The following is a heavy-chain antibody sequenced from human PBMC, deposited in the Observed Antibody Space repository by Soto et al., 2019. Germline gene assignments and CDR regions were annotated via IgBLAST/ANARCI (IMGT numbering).Heavy chain of an antibody. J-gene: IGHJ4*02. CDR2: IILRSGTA. D-gene: IGHD3-3*01. CDR1: GGSFSSSA. CDR3: AGVAYLDFWTRYYPTDY. V-gene: IGHV1-69*01. Sequence: QVQLVQSGAEVKKPGSSVKVSCKASGGSFSSSAVSWVRQAPGQGLEWMGGIILRSGTANYAQRFQGRVTITADESATTIYMEVSSLRSEDTAVYYCAGVAYLDFWTRYYPTDYWGQGTLVAVSS.